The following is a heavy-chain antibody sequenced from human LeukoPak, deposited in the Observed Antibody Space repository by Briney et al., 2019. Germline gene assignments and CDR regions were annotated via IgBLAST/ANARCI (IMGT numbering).Heavy chain of an antibody. V-gene: IGHV4-34*01. Sequence: SETLSLTCAVYGVSFSGYYWSWIRQPPGKGLEWIGEINHSGSTNYNPSLKSRVTISVDTSKNQFSLKLSSVTAADTAVYYCAKRTWFGELSFDYWGQGTLVTVSS. CDR2: INHSGST. CDR1: GVSFSGYY. D-gene: IGHD3-10*01. J-gene: IGHJ4*02. CDR3: AKRTWFGELSFDY.